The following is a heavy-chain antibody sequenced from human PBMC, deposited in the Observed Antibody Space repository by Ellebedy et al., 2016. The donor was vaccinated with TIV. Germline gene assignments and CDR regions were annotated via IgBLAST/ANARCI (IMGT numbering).Heavy chain of an antibody. CDR1: GGTFSSYA. CDR3: ASQELAVADVRQLGLDSNYYYGMDV. CDR2: IIPIFGTA. D-gene: IGHD6-19*01. J-gene: IGHJ6*02. V-gene: IGHV1-69*13. Sequence: ASVKVSCKASGGTFSSYAISWVRQAPGQGLEWMGGIIPIFGTANYAQKFQGRVTITADESTSTAYMELSSLRSEDTAVYYCASQELAVADVRQLGLDSNYYYGMDVWGQGTTVTVSS.